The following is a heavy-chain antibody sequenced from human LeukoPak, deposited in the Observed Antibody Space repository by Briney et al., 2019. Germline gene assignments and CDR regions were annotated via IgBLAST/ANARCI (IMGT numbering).Heavy chain of an antibody. J-gene: IGHJ4*02. CDR3: ARDGTAVGINYDY. D-gene: IGHD6-13*01. CDR1: GFTFSNYW. CDR2: ISSSSSYI. V-gene: IGHV3-21*04. Sequence: PGGSLRLSCAASGFTFSNYWMTWVRQAPGKGLEWVSSISSSSSYIYYADSVKGRFTISRDNAKNSLYLQMNSLRAEDTAVYYCARDGTAVGINYDYWGQGTLVTVSS.